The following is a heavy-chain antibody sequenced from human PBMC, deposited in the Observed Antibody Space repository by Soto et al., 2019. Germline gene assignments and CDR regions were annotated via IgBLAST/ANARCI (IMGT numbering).Heavy chain of an antibody. V-gene: IGHV1-69*13. CDR3: ARELRLLLWFGENPDTYGMDV. Sequence: ASVKVSCKASGGTFSSYAISWVRQAPGQGLEWMGGIIPIFGTANYAQKFQGRVTITADESTSTAYMELSSLRSEDTAVYYCARELRLLLWFGENPDTYGMDVWGQGTTVTVSS. D-gene: IGHD3-10*01. CDR1: GGTFSSYA. CDR2: IIPIFGTA. J-gene: IGHJ6*02.